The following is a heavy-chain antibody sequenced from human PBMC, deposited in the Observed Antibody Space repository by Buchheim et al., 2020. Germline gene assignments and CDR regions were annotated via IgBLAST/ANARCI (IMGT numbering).Heavy chain of an antibody. CDR2: ITPIFGTA. D-gene: IGHD3-10*01. CDR3: ARGEAYGSGSSYYYYYGMDV. V-gene: IGHV1-69*12. CDR1: GGTFSSYA. Sequence: QVQLVQSGAEVKKPGSSVKVSCKASGGTFSSYAISWVRQAPGQGLEWMGGITPIFGTANYPQKFQGRVTITADESTSTAYMELSSLRSEDTAVYYCARGEAYGSGSSYYYYYGMDVWGQGTT. J-gene: IGHJ6*02.